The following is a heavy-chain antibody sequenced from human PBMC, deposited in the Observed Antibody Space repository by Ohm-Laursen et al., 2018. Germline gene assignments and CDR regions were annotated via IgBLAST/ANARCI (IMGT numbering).Heavy chain of an antibody. CDR3: ATAEQDSSGWYTPGGDY. V-gene: IGHV1-24*01. Sequence: GASVKVSCKVSGYTLTELSMHWVRQAPGKGLEWMGGFDPEDGETIYAQKFQGRVTMTEDTSTDTAYMELSSLRSEDTAVYYCATAEQDSSGWYTPGGDYWGQGTLVTVSS. J-gene: IGHJ4*02. CDR1: GYTLTELS. CDR2: FDPEDGET. D-gene: IGHD6-19*01.